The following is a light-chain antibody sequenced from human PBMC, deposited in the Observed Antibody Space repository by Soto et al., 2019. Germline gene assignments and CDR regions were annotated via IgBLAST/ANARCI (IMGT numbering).Light chain of an antibody. CDR1: HDVSRN. CDR3: QQYNSMLS. V-gene: IGKV1-33*01. Sequence: DIQMTQSPSSLSASVGDRVTIACQSSHDVSRNLNWFQQKPGEAPKLLIYDASNLERGVPSRFSASGSGTDITFTISSLQPEDVAAYYWQQYNSMLSFGGGTEIELK. J-gene: IGKJ4*01. CDR2: DAS.